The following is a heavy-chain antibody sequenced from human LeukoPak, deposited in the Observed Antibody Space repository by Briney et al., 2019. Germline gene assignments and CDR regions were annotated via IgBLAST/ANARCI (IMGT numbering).Heavy chain of an antibody. Sequence: GGSLRLSCAASGFMFNNYWMSWVRQAPGKGLEWVANIKEDGSEKYYVDSVKGRFTISRDNAKNLLYLQMNSLRADDTAVCYCATCPTDKYDDDHADYWGQGSLVTVSS. D-gene: IGHD3-3*01. CDR3: ATCPTDKYDDDHADY. CDR1: GFMFNNYW. J-gene: IGHJ4*02. V-gene: IGHV3-7*01. CDR2: IKEDGSEK.